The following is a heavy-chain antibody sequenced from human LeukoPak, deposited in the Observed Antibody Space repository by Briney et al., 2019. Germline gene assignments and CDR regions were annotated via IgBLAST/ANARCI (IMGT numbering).Heavy chain of an antibody. V-gene: IGHV4-38-2*01. D-gene: IGHD3-10*01. J-gene: IGHJ4*02. CDR1: GYSISRGYY. CDR3: ARAGWIITSGIDY. Sequence: SETLSLTCGVSGYSISRGYYWAWIRQPSGKGLEWIGTIYHTGSTYYTPSLGSRVTISVDTSKNEFSLNLNSVTAADTAVYYCARAGWIITSGIDYWGQGALVTVSS. CDR2: IYHTGST.